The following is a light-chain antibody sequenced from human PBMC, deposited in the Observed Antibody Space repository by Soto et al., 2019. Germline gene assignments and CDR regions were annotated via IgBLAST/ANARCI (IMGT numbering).Light chain of an antibody. CDR3: QQYERYST. CDR1: QNIYTW. J-gene: IGKJ1*01. Sequence: DYQVIEFPSTLSASVGDRVNITCRASQNIYTWLAWYPPKPGIEPKRRIHKAYTLESGVPSRLSVSWFGTEFTLTISGLKPEESATYYCQQYERYSTFGQGTKVDNK. CDR2: KAY. V-gene: IGKV1-5*03.